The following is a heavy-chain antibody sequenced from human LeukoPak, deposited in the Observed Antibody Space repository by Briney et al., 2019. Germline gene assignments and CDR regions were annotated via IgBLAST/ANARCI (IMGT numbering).Heavy chain of an antibody. CDR2: IKHDGSEK. V-gene: IGHV3-7*01. CDR1: GFTLSSYW. Sequence: GGSLRLSCAASGFTLSSYWMSWVRQAPGKGLEWVANIKHDGSEKFYVGSVKGRFIISRDNAKNSLYLQMNSLRAEDTAVYFCARETPGDTSTWDFYFDYWGQGTLVTVSS. D-gene: IGHD6-13*01. J-gene: IGHJ4*02. CDR3: ARETPGDTSTWDFYFDY.